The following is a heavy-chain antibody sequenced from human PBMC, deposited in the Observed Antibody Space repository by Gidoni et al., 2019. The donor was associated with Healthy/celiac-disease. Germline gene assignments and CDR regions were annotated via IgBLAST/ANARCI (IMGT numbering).Heavy chain of an antibody. J-gene: IGHJ3*01. V-gene: IGHV4-34*01. CDR1: GGSFSGYY. CDR3: ARGGYYERGFAFDV. Sequence: QVQLQQWGAGLLKPSETLSLTCAVYGGSFSGYYWGWIRQLPGKGLEWIEDIHHSGSTNYNPSLKSRVTISVDTSKNQFSLKLGSVTAAETAVYYCARGGYYERGFAFDVWGQGTMVTVSS. CDR2: IHHSGST. D-gene: IGHD3-3*01.